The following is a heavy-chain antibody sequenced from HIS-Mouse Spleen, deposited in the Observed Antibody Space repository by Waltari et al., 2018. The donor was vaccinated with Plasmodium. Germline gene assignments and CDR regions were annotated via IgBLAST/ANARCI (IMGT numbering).Heavy chain of an antibody. CDR3: ARVLGYKAAAGTFVEYFQH. V-gene: IGHV1-2*02. D-gene: IGHD6-13*01. CDR1: GYTFTGYY. CDR2: INPKSGGT. J-gene: IGHJ1*01. Sequence: QVQLVQSGAEVKKPGASVKVSCKASGYTFTGYYMHWVRQAPGQGFEWMGWINPKSGGTNYAQKFQARVTMTRETSISTAYMELSRLRSDDTAVYYCARVLGYKAAAGTFVEYFQHWGQGTLVTVSS.